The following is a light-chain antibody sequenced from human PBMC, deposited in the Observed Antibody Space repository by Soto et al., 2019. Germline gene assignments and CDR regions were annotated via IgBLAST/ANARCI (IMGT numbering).Light chain of an antibody. Sequence: DIVLTQSPATLSLSPGERATLSCRASQSVGNSLAWYQHKPGQAPRLLLYDVFNRAAGVPARFSGSGSGTDFTLTISSLESEDFAVYYCQHRANWTFGQGTKVKIK. V-gene: IGKV3-11*01. CDR3: QHRANWT. J-gene: IGKJ1*01. CDR1: QSVGNS. CDR2: DVF.